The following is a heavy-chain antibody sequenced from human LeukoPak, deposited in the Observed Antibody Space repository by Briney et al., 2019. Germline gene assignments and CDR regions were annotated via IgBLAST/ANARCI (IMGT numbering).Heavy chain of an antibody. D-gene: IGHD3-22*01. J-gene: IGHJ4*02. CDR3: ARDRDSRGYSHFDY. CDR1: GFTLRTFW. V-gene: IGHV3-74*01. Sequence: GGSLRLFCATSGFTLRTFWMHWVRQVPAKELVWVSCIHSVGSTTNYAALAQGRFTLSSDHAQNTVYLQMNSLRADEPAVYYCARDRDSRGYSHFDYCGQGTLVTVSS. CDR2: IHSVGSTT.